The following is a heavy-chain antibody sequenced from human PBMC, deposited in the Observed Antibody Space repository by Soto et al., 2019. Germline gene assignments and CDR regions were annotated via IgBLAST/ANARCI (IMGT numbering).Heavy chain of an antibody. Sequence: CCSYSMVLDNKAPGKGLEWVSEISGSGSSTYYADSVKGRFTISRDNSKNTLYLQMNSLRAEDTVVYYCANMREVYAALAIRGHGTMVTVSS. V-gene: IGHV3-23*01. CDR3: ANMREVYAALAI. CDR2: ISGSGSST. D-gene: IGHD6-6*01. CDR1: CCSYS. J-gene: IGHJ3*02.